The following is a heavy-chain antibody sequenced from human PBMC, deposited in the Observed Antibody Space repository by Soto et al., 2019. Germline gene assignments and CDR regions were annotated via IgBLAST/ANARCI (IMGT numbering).Heavy chain of an antibody. V-gene: IGHV3-33*01. CDR3: ARGPICSGGSCYAHSWFDP. J-gene: IGHJ5*02. D-gene: IGHD2-15*01. Sequence: QVQLVESGGGVVQPGRSLRLSCAASGFTFSSYGMHWVRQAPGKGLEWVAVIWYDGRNKYYADSVKGRFTISRDNSNNTLYLKMNSLRAEDTAVYYCARGPICSGGSCYAHSWFDPLGQGTRVTVSS. CDR2: IWYDGRNK. CDR1: GFTFSSYG.